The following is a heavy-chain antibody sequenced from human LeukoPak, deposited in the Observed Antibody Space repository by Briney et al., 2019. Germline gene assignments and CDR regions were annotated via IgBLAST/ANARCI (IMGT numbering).Heavy chain of an antibody. Sequence: GASVKVSCKASGYTFTGYYMHWVRQAPGQGLEWMGWINPNSGGTNYAQKFQGRVTMTRDTSISTAYMELSRLRSDDTAVYYCARNPDYSSGWFDYWGQGTLVTVSS. J-gene: IGHJ4*02. CDR1: GYTFTGYY. CDR3: ARNPDYSSGWFDY. CDR2: INPNSGGT. V-gene: IGHV1-2*02. D-gene: IGHD6-19*01.